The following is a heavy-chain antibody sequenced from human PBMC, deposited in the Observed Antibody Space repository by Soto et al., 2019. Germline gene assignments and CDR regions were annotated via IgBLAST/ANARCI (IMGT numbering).Heavy chain of an antibody. Sequence: GGSLRLSCAASGFTFSSYGMHWVRQAPGKGLEWVAVISYDGSNKYYADFVKGRFTISRDNSKNTLYLQMNSLSAEDTAVYYCAKGDRIAAAGHFDYWGQGTLVTVSS. CDR1: GFTFSSYG. J-gene: IGHJ4*02. D-gene: IGHD6-13*01. CDR3: AKGDRIAAAGHFDY. CDR2: ISYDGSNK. V-gene: IGHV3-30*18.